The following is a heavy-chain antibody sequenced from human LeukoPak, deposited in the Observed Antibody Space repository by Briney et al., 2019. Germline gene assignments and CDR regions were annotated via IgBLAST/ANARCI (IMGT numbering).Heavy chain of an antibody. CDR3: ARGNGNYRYYFDY. D-gene: IGHD1-7*01. J-gene: IGHJ4*02. V-gene: IGHV3-21*01. Sequence: PGGSLRLSCAASGFTFSSYSMNWVRQAPGKGLEWVSSISSSSSYIYYADSVQGRFTISRDNAKNSLYLQMNRLRAEDTAVYYCARGNGNYRYYFDYWGQGTLVTVSS. CDR2: ISSSSSYI. CDR1: GFTFSSYS.